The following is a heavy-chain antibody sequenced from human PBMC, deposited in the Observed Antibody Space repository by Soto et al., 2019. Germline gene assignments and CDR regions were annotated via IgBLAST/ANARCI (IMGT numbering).Heavy chain of an antibody. V-gene: IGHV3-30*18. CDR2: ISYDGNYK. Sequence: QVQLVESGGGVVQPGRSLRLSCAASGFTFSSYGMHWVRQAPGKGLEWVAIISYDGNYKYYADSVKCRLTISRDYSKNTLYLHMNSLRAEDTAVYYCGKVSTYYYDSTFDYWGQGTLVTVSS. CDR3: GKVSTYYYDSTFDY. D-gene: IGHD3-22*01. CDR1: GFTFSSYG. J-gene: IGHJ4*02.